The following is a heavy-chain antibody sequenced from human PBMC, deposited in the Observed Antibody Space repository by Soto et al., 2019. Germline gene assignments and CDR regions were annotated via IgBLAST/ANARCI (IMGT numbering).Heavy chain of an antibody. CDR2: IWYDGSNK. V-gene: IGHV3-33*01. CDR1: GFTFSSYG. D-gene: IGHD5-12*01. Sequence: GGSLRLSCAASGFTFSSYGMHRVRQAPGKGLEWVAVIWYDGSNKYYADSVKGRFTISRDNSKNTLYLQMHSLRAEDTAVYYCARRSGYDTNAFDIWGQGTMVTVSS. CDR3: ARRSGYDTNAFDI. J-gene: IGHJ3*02.